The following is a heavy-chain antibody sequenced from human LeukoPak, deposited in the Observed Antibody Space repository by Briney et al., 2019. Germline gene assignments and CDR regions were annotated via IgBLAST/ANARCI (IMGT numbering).Heavy chain of an antibody. J-gene: IGHJ4*02. D-gene: IGHD6-13*01. V-gene: IGHV4-39*01. CDR2: IYYSGST. CDR3: ARQPSSWYWIFGYFDY. Sequence: KTSETLSLTCTVSGGSISSSSYYWGWIRQPPGKGLEWIGSIYYSGSTYYNPSLKSRVTISVDTSKNQFSLKLSSVTAAVTAAYYCARQPSSWYWIFGYFDYWGQGTLVTVSS. CDR1: GGSISSSSYY.